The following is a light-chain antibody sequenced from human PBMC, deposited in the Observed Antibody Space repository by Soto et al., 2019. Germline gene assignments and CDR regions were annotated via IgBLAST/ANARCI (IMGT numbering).Light chain of an antibody. V-gene: IGKV3-20*01. CDR3: QHYGASSWT. J-gene: IGKJ1*01. CDR2: GAS. CDR1: QSVSSSF. Sequence: EIVLTQSPGTLSLSPGERATLSCRASQSVSSSFLAWYQQKPGQAPRLLIYGASTRATGIPDRFSGGGSGSAFTLTIGRLEPEDTAVYYCQHYGASSWTFGQGTKVEIK.